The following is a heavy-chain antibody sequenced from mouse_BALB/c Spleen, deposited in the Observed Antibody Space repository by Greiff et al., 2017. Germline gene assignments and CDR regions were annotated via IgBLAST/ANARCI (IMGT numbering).Heavy chain of an antibody. CDR3: ARGGYDYFDY. D-gene: IGHD2-2*01. V-gene: IGHV5-6-5*01. CDR2: ISSGGST. CDR1: GFTFSSYA. J-gene: IGHJ2*01. Sequence: EVQLVESGGGLVKPGGSLKLSCAASGFTFSSYAMSWVRQTPEKRLEWVASISSGGSTYYPDSVKGRFTISRDNARNILYLQMSSLRSEDTAMYYCARGGYDYFDYWGQGTTLTVS.